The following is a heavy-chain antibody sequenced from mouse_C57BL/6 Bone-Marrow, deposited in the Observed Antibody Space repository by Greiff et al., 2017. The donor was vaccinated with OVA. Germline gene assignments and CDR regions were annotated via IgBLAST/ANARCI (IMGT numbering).Heavy chain of an antibody. J-gene: IGHJ4*01. CDR3: ARARKNYAMDY. CDR1: GFTFSSYA. CDR2: ISDGGSYT. Sequence: EVQRVESGGGLVKPGGSLKLSCAASGFTFSSYAMSWVRQTPEKRLEWVATISDGGSYTYYPDNVKGRFTISRDNAKNNLYLQMSHLKSEDTAMYYCARARKNYAMDYWGQGTSVTVSS. V-gene: IGHV5-4*01.